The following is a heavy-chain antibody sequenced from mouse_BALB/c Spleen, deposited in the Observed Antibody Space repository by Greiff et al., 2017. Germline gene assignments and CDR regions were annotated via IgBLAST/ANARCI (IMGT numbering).Heavy chain of an antibody. CDR3: ARYYYYGSSSYAMDY. Sequence: QVQLQQSGAELMKPGASVKISCKATGYTFSSYWIEWVKQRPGHGLEWIGEILPGSGSTNYNEKFKGKATFTADTSSNTAYMQLSSLTSEDSAVYYCARYYYYGSSSYAMDYWGQGTSVTVSS. J-gene: IGHJ4*01. CDR2: ILPGSGST. D-gene: IGHD1-1*01. V-gene: IGHV1-9*01. CDR1: GYTFSSYW.